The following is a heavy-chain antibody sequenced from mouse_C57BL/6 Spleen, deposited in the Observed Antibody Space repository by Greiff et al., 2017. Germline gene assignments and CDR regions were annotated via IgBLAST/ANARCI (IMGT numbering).Heavy chain of an antibody. CDR1: GFTFSSYG. V-gene: IGHV5-6*01. CDR3: ARHKGSNYGRNAMDY. Sequence: EVKLMESGGDLVKPGGSLKLSCAASGFTFSSYGMSWVRQTPDKRLEWVATISSGGSYTYYPDSVKGRFTISRDNAKNTLYLQMSSLKSEDTAMYYCARHKGSNYGRNAMDYWGQGTSVTVSS. CDR2: ISSGGSYT. D-gene: IGHD2-5*01. J-gene: IGHJ4*01.